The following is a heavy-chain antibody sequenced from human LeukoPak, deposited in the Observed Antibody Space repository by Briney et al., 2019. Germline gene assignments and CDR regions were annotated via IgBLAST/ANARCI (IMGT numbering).Heavy chain of an antibody. V-gene: IGHV1-69*04. CDR2: IITILGIA. CDR1: GPTFSSYA. D-gene: IGHD3-22*01. Sequence: ASGKLSCKSAGPTFSSYAISWVREAPGQGLGWMGGIITILGIANFAQKVPVRVTVTADKYTSTAYMELSSLRSEETAVYYCTRAAPYYYDSSGVSFYFVYWGQGTLVTVSS. CDR3: TRAAPYYYDSSGVSFYFVY. J-gene: IGHJ4*02.